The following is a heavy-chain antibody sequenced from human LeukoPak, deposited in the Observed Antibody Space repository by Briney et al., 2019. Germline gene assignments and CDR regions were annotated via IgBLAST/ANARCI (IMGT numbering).Heavy chain of an antibody. CDR2: ITYDGINQ. V-gene: IGHV3-30*04. D-gene: IGHD1/OR15-1a*01. Sequence: GRSLRLSCATSGFTFSSYAMHWVRQAPGKGLEWVALITYDGINQYYADSVKGRFIISRDNSKNTLYLQLNSLRLEDTAVYYCTLTTFGVVYYFDYWGQGTLVTVSS. J-gene: IGHJ4*02. CDR1: GFTFSSYA. CDR3: TLTTFGVVYYFDY.